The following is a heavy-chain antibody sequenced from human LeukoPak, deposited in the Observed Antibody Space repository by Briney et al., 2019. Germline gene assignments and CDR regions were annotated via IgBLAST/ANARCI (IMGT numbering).Heavy chain of an antibody. J-gene: IGHJ4*02. Sequence: SQTLSLTCAISGDSVSSNSAAWNWIRQSPSRGLEWLGRTYYRSKWYNDYAVSVKSRITINPDTSKNQFSLNLSSVTAADTAVYYCARDSRSMGVTTVTRGFDYWGQGTLVTVSS. CDR1: GDSVSSNSAA. D-gene: IGHD4-17*01. CDR2: TYYRSKWYN. CDR3: ARDSRSMGVTTVTRGFDY. V-gene: IGHV6-1*01.